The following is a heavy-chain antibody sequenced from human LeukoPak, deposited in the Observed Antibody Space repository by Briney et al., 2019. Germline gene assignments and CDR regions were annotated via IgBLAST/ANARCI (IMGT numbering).Heavy chain of an antibody. CDR3: ATRSCSISVCRGSSYHCMDF. Sequence: PGGAQRLSRAASGLGLRHYWLPEVRQAPGQGLEGVANIKQDGSEGFYLDSPKGRFTVSTSNAKRSLFLQVESLGAEDTAVYFCATRSCSISVCRGSSYHCMDFWGKGTTVTVSS. CDR1: GLGLRHYW. CDR2: IKQDGSEG. J-gene: IGHJ6*03. V-gene: IGHV3-7*01. D-gene: IGHD2-2*01.